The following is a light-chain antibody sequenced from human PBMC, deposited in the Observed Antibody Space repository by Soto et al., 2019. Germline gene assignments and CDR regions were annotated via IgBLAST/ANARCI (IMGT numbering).Light chain of an antibody. CDR2: EVT. CDR3: SSYTGNNNLI. Sequence: QSVLTQPPSASGSPGQSVTISCTGTSSDIGDYNYVSWYQQLPGKAPKLIIYEVTKRPSGVPDRFTGSKSGNTASLTVSGLQAEDEGDYHCSSYTGNNNLIFGGGTKLTVL. CDR1: SSDIGDYNY. V-gene: IGLV2-8*01. J-gene: IGLJ2*01.